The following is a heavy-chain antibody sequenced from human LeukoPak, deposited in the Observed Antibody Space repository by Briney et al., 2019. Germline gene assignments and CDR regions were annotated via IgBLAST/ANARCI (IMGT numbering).Heavy chain of an antibody. D-gene: IGHD1-1*01. CDR3: ARDLEDAFDI. CDR2: IYYSGST. Sequence: SETLSLTCTVSGGSISSSSYYWGWIRQPPGKGLEWIGSIYYSGSTYYNPSLKGRVTISVDTSKNQFSLKLSSVTAADTAVYYCARDLEDAFDIWGQGTMVTVSS. CDR1: GGSISSSSYY. V-gene: IGHV4-39*07. J-gene: IGHJ3*02.